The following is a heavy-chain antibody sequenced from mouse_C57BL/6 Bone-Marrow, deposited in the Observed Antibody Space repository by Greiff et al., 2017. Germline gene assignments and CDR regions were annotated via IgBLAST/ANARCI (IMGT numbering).Heavy chain of an antibody. CDR2: IDPANGNT. CDR3: AEGRFDY. J-gene: IGHJ3*01. Sequence: VQLQQSVAELVRPGASVTLSCTASGFNFKNTYMHWVKQRPEQGLEWIGRIDPANGNTTYDPKFQGKATLTADTSSNTAYRQLSSLTAEDTAIYCCAEGRFDYWGQGTLVTVSA. CDR1: GFNFKNTY. V-gene: IGHV14-3*01.